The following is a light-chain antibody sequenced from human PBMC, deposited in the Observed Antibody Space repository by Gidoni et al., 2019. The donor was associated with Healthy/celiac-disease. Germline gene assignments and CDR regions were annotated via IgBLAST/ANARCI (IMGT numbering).Light chain of an antibody. J-gene: IGLJ1*01. CDR2: SNN. Sequence: QSVLTQPPSASGTPGQRVTISCSGSRSNIGSNTVTWYQQLPGTAPKLLIYSNNQRPSGVPDRFSGSKSGTSASLAISGLQSEDEADYYCAAWDDSLNGHVFGTGTKVTVL. CDR3: AAWDDSLNGHV. CDR1: RSNIGSNT. V-gene: IGLV1-44*01.